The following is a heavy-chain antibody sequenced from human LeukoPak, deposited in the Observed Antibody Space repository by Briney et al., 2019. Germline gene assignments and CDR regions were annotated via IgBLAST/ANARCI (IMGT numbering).Heavy chain of an antibody. D-gene: IGHD3-10*01. V-gene: IGHV3-9*01. Sequence: AGRSLRLSCAASGFTFDDYAMNWVRHAPGKGLEWVSGISWNSGSIVYADSVKGRFTISRDNAKNSLYLHMNSLRAEDTALYYCAKDVGDPYGSGSYYYNHNYFDYWGQGALVTVSS. J-gene: IGHJ4*02. CDR2: ISWNSGSI. CDR1: GFTFDDYA. CDR3: AKDVGDPYGSGSYYYNHNYFDY.